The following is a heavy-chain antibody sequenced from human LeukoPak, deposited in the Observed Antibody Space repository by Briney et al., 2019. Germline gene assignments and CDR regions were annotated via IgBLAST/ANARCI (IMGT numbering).Heavy chain of an antibody. V-gene: IGHV1-8*03. CDR1: GYTFTSYG. CDR3: ARGQRFRRNRIAARPSARYYMDV. Sequence: ASVKVSCKASGYTFTSYGISWVRQATGQGLEWMGWMNPNSGNTGYAQKFQGRVTITRNTSISTAYMELSSLRSEDTAVYYCARGQRFRRNRIAARPSARYYMDVWGKGTTVTVSS. D-gene: IGHD6-6*01. CDR2: MNPNSGNT. J-gene: IGHJ6*03.